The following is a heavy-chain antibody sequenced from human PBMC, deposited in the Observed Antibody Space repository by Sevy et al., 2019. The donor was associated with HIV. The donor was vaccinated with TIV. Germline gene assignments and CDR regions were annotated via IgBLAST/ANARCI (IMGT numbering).Heavy chain of an antibody. D-gene: IGHD3-22*01. J-gene: IGHJ4*02. CDR2: INPKSGGT. CDR1: GYTFTGYY. CDR3: ARDLYYYDSSGHYG. Sequence: ASVKVSCKASGYTFTGYYMHWVRQAPGQGLEWMGWINPKSGGTNYALKFQGRVTMTRDTSISTAYMELSRLRSDDAAVYYCARDLYYYDSSGHYGWGQGTLVTVSS. V-gene: IGHV1-2*02.